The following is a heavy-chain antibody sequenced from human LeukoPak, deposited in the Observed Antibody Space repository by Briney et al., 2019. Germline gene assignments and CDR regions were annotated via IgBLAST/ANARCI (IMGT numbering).Heavy chain of an antibody. J-gene: IGHJ4*02. CDR1: GFTFSTYA. V-gene: IGHV3-23*01. CDR2: ISDNGGYT. CDR3: GCRGKYYDIVGYHN. D-gene: IGHD3-22*01. Sequence: GGSLRLSCAASGFTFSTYAMSWVRQAPGKGLEWVSTISDNGGYTYYADSVKGRFTVSRDNSKNTLHLQMDSLRAEDTAVYYCGCRGKYYDIVGYHNWGQGTLVTVSS.